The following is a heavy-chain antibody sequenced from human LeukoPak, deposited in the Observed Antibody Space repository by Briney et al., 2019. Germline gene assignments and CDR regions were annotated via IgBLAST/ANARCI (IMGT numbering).Heavy chain of an antibody. J-gene: IGHJ4*02. D-gene: IGHD3-10*01. Sequence: ASVTVSCTASGYTFTSYDINWVRQAPGQGLDWMGWMNHNSDNTGYAQKFQGRVTMTRYTSTSTAYMELSSLRSEDTAVYYCARGRFSYGSGSYGDYWGQGTLGTVSS. CDR3: ARGRFSYGSGSYGDY. CDR1: GYTFTSYD. V-gene: IGHV1-8*01. CDR2: MNHNSDNT.